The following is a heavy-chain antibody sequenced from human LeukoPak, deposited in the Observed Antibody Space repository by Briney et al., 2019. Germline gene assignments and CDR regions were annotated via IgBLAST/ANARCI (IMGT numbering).Heavy chain of an antibody. V-gene: IGHV3-23*01. D-gene: IGHD3-22*01. CDR2: ISGGGGST. CDR1: GFTFTNYA. Sequence: GGSLRLSCAASGFTFTNYAMSWVRQAPGKGLEWVSGISGGGGSTYYADSVKGRFTISRDNAKNTVSLQMNSLRAEDTGVYYCARAPSEIGGYYPEYFRHWGQGTLVTVSS. CDR3: ARAPSEIGGYYPEYFRH. J-gene: IGHJ1*01.